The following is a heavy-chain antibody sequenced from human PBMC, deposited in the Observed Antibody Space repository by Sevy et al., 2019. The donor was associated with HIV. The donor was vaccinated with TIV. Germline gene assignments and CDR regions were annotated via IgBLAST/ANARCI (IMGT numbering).Heavy chain of an antibody. CDR1: GYSFTGYF. CDR3: ARELDDFWSGYQF. V-gene: IGHV1-2*02. Sequence: ASVNVSCKASGYSFTGYFIHWVRQAPGQGLEWMGWINPSSGGTMSAQKFHDKVTMTRDTSINTAYLELSRLGSDDTAVYYCARELDDFWSGYQFWGQRTLVTVSS. CDR2: INPSSGGT. J-gene: IGHJ4*02. D-gene: IGHD3-3*01.